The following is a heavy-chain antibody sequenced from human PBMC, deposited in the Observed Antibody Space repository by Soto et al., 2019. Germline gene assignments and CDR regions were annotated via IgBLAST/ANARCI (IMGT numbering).Heavy chain of an antibody. Sequence: GGSLRLSCAASGFTFSSYSMNWVRQAPGKGLEWVSYISSSSSTIYYADSVKGRFTISRDNAKNSLYLQMNSLRAEDTAVYYCARDPPRVERPLDYWGQGTLVTVSS. D-gene: IGHD1-1*01. CDR3: ARDPPRVERPLDY. V-gene: IGHV3-48*01. CDR1: GFTFSSYS. CDR2: ISSSSSTI. J-gene: IGHJ4*02.